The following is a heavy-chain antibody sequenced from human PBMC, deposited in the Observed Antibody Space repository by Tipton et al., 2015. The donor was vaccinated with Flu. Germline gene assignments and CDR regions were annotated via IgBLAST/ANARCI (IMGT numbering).Heavy chain of an antibody. CDR2: IYYRGST. CDR1: GDSISPSY. CDR3: ARVRGDGYNDDAFDI. J-gene: IGHJ3*02. D-gene: IGHD5-24*01. Sequence: GLVKPSETLSLTCTASGDSISPSYWTWIRQPPGKGLEWIGHIYYRGSTNYNSSLKRRVTISEDTPKNLFSLKLSSVTAADTAVYYCARVRGDGYNDDAFDIWGQGTMVTVSS. V-gene: IGHV4-59*01.